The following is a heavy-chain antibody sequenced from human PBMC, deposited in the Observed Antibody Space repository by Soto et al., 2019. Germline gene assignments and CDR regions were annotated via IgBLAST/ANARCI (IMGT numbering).Heavy chain of an antibody. CDR1: GGSISSSSNH. D-gene: IGHD2-8*01. Sequence: PSETLSLTCTVSGGSISSSSNHWGWIRQPPGKGLEWIGNIYYSENTYYNPSLKSRVTISVDTSKNQFSLRLSSVTAADTAVYYCAREDCTNGVCSYYFDYWGQGTLVTVSS. CDR2: IYYSENT. V-gene: IGHV4-39*02. J-gene: IGHJ4*02. CDR3: AREDCTNGVCSYYFDY.